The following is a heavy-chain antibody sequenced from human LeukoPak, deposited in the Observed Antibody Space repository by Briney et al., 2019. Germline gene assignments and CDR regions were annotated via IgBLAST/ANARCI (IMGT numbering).Heavy chain of an antibody. J-gene: IGHJ4*02. CDR1: GGSFSDYY. CDR3: ARENPSGYYNRPIDY. V-gene: IGHV4-34*01. CDR2: INHSGST. D-gene: IGHD3-22*01. Sequence: SETLSLTCAAYGGSFSDYYWSWIRQPPGKGLEWIGEINHSGSTNYNPSLKSRVTMSVDTSKNQFSLKLSSVTAADAAIYYCARENPSGYYNRPIDYWGQGTLVTVSS.